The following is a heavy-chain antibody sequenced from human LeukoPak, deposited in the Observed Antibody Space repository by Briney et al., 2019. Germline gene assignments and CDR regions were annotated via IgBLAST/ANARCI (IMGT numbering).Heavy chain of an antibody. CDR2: ISSSGSTI. J-gene: IGHJ6*04. D-gene: IGHD3-10*02. CDR1: GFTFSSYE. CDR3: AELGITMIGGV. V-gene: IGHV3-48*03. Sequence: GGSLRLSCAASGFTFSSYEMNWVRQAPGKGLEWVSYISSSGSTICYADSGKGRCTISRDNAKNSLYLQMNSLRAEDTAVYYCAELGITMIGGVWGKGTTVTISS.